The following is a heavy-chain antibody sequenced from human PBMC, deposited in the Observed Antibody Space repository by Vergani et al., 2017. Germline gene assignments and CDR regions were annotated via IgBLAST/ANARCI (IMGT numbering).Heavy chain of an antibody. V-gene: IGHV3-30*04. D-gene: IGHD3-10*01. CDR1: GFTFSSYA. J-gene: IGHJ3*02. Sequence: QVQLVESGGGVVQPGRSLRLSCAASGFTFSSYAMHWVRQAPGKGLEWVAVISYDGSNKYYADSVKGRFTISRDNAKNSLYLQMNSLRAEDTAVYYCARGGITFPGHAFDIWGQGTMVTVSS. CDR3: ARGGITFPGHAFDI. CDR2: ISYDGSNK.